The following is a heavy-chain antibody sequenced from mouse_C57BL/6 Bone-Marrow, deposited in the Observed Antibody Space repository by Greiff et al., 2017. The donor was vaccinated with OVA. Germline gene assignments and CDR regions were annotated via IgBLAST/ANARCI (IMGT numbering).Heavy chain of an antibody. Sequence: EVHLVESGGDLVKPGGSLKLSCAASGFTFSSYGMSWVRQTPDKRLEWVATISSGGSYTYYQDSVQGRFTISRDNAKNTLYLQMRSLKAEDTAMYYCARRGMVTTYDDWGKGTTLTVSS. J-gene: IGHJ2*01. CDR1: GFTFSSYG. CDR3: ARRGMVTTYDD. D-gene: IGHD2-2*01. V-gene: IGHV5-6*01. CDR2: ISSGGSYT.